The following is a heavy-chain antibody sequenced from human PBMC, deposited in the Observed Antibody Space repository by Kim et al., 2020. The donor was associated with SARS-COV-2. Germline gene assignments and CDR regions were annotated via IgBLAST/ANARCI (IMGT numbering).Heavy chain of an antibody. CDR2: INPSGGST. CDR3: ARDKVTMVRGVIIKSSGWFDP. D-gene: IGHD3-10*01. Sequence: ASVKVSCKASGYTFTSYYMHWVRQAPGQGLEWMGIINPSGGSTSYAQKFQRRVTMTRDTSTSTVYMELSSLRSEDTAVYYCARDKVTMVRGVIIKSSGWFDPWGQGTLVTVSS. J-gene: IGHJ5*02. V-gene: IGHV1-46*01. CDR1: GYTFTSYY.